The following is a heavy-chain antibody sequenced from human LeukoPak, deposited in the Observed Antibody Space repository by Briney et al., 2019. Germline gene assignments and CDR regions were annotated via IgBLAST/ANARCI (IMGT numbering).Heavy chain of an antibody. CDR3: ARDGWDTIFGVVDYYYYGMDV. D-gene: IGHD3-3*01. V-gene: IGHV3-11*04. Sequence: GGSLRLSCAASGFTLSDYYMSWIRQAPGKGLEWVSYISSSGSTIYYADSVKGRFTISRDNAKNSLYLQMNSLRAEDTAVYYCARDGWDTIFGVVDYYYYGMDVWGQGTTVTVSS. CDR1: GFTLSDYY. CDR2: ISSSGSTI. J-gene: IGHJ6*02.